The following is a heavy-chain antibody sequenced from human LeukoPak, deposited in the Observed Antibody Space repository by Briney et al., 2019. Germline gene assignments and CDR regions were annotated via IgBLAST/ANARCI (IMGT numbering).Heavy chain of an antibody. CDR1: GYIFISYG. D-gene: IGHD2-2*02. J-gene: IGHJ4*02. CDR2: ISAYNGNT. Sequence: ASVKVSCKASGYIFISYGISWVRQAPGQGLEWMGWISAYNGNTNYAQKFQGRVTMTTDTSTSTVYMELTSLRSDDTAVYYCARLVCSSTTCYSFYCDYWGQGTLVTVSS. V-gene: IGHV1-18*01. CDR3: ARLVCSSTTCYSFYCDY.